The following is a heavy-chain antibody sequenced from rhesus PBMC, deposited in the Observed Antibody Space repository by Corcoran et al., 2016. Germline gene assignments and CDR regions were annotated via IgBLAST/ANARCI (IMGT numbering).Heavy chain of an antibody. Sequence: EVQLVESGGGLVQPGGSLRLSCAAPGFTSGNSDLIWIRQAPGKGLEWVSYISSGGSIYYSDTGKGRFTISRDNAKNTLYLQMSSLRVEDTAVYYCANTLEYCTGSGCYGLDSWGQGLRVTVSS. D-gene: IGHD2-21*01. CDR1: GFTSGNSD. CDR3: ANTLEYCTGSGCYGLDS. V-gene: IGHV3S43*01. CDR2: ISSGGSI. J-gene: IGHJ3*01.